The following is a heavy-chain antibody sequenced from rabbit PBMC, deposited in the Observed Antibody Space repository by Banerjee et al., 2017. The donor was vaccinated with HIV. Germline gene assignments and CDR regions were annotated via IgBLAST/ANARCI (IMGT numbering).Heavy chain of an antibody. Sequence: QEQLEESGGDLVKPEGSLTLTCTASGFTLSGAWMCWVRQAPGKGLEWIGCIVGGSGGSAGYASWAKGRFTISKTSSTTVTLQMTSLTAADTATYFCARGGSSYDFNLWGPGTLAPS. J-gene: IGHJ4*01. CDR1: GFTLSGAW. D-gene: IGHD8-1*01. V-gene: IGHV1S45*01. CDR2: IVGGSGGSA. CDR3: ARGGSSYDFNL.